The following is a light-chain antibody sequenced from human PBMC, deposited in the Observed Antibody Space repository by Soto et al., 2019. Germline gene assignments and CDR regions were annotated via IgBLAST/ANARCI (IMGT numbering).Light chain of an antibody. V-gene: IGLV2-14*03. Sequence: QSAVRQPATVCGSPGQPNNISCTGTSSDVGGFNSVSWYQLRPGTAPKLILYDVVDRPSGVSYRFSGSKSGNTASLTISGLQAADEADYFCSSYTSTMTNVFGSGTKVTVL. CDR1: SSDVGGFNS. J-gene: IGLJ1*01. CDR3: SSYTSTMTNV. CDR2: DVV.